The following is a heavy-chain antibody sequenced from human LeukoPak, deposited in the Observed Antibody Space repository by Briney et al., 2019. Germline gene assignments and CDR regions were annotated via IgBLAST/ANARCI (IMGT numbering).Heavy chain of an antibody. J-gene: IGHJ4*02. CDR1: GDSISSYY. CDR3: ASEEVYSSGWFDY. CDR2: IYTSGST. V-gene: IGHV4-4*07. Sequence: SETLSLTCTVSGDSISSYYWSWIRQPAGKGLEWIGRIYTSGSTNYNPSLKSRVTISVDTSKNQFSLKLSSVTAADTAVYYCASEEVYSSGWFDYWGQGTLVTVSS. D-gene: IGHD6-19*01.